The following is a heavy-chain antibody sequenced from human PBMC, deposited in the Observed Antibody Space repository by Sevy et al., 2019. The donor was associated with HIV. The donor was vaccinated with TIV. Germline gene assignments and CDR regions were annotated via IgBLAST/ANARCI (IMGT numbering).Heavy chain of an antibody. V-gene: IGHV4-59*01. CDR2: IYYSGST. Sequence: SETLSLTCTVSGGSISSYYWSWIRQPPGKGLEWIGYIYYSGSTNYNPSLKSRVTISVDTSKNQFSLKLSSVTAADTAVYYCARVGTDWFYPWGQGILVTVSS. CDR1: GGSISSYY. CDR3: ARVGTDWFYP. J-gene: IGHJ5*02. D-gene: IGHD1-26*01.